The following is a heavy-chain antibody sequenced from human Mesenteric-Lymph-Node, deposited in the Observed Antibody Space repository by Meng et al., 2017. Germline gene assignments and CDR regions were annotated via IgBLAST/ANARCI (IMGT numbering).Heavy chain of an antibody. D-gene: IGHD5-12*01. V-gene: IGHV3-15*01. Sequence: SLMIPCAASGFTFSNAWMTWVRPAPRKGLEWVGRVKSKTDGGTTDYAAPVRGRFTIARDDSKNTLYLQMNSLKTEDAAVYYCARDGPFATTEPYYFDYWGQGTLVTVSS. J-gene: IGHJ4*02. CDR1: GFTFSNAW. CDR2: VKSKTDGGTT. CDR3: ARDGPFATTEPYYFDY.